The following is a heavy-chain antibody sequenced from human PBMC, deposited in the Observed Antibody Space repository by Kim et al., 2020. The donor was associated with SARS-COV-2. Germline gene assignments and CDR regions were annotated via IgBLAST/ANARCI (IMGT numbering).Heavy chain of an antibody. J-gene: IGHJ6*03. CDR2: IYYSGST. CDR1: GGSISSSSYY. Sequence: SETLSLTCTVSGGSISSSSYYWGWIRQPPGKGLEWIGRIYYSGSTYYNPSLNSRVTISVDTSKNPFSLKLSSVTAADTAVYYCAREGPGSYYMDVWGKGTTVTVSS. CDR3: AREGPGSYYMDV. V-gene: IGHV4-39*02.